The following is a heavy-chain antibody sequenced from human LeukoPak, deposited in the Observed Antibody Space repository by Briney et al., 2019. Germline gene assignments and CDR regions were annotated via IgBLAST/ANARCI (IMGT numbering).Heavy chain of an antibody. J-gene: IGHJ5*02. CDR3: ARVFRFGEWYNWFDP. V-gene: IGHV4-34*01. CDR2: INHSGST. Sequence: SETLSLTCAVYGGSFSGYYWSWIRQPPGKGLEWIGEINHSGSTNYNPSLKSRVTISVDTSKNQFSPKLSSVIAADTAVYYCARVFRFGEWYNWFDPWGQGTLVTVSS. CDR1: GGSFSGYY. D-gene: IGHD3-10*01.